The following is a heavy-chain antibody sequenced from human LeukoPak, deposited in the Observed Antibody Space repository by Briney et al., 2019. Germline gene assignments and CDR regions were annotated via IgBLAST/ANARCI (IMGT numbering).Heavy chain of an antibody. Sequence: GASLKVSCKASGYTFTGYSMHWVRQAPGQGLEWMGWINPNSGVTNYAQKFQGRVTMTRDTSISTAYVELSSLRSDDTAVYYCARVGVEGASCYDYWGQGTLVTVSS. CDR3: ARVGVEGASCYDY. J-gene: IGHJ4*02. D-gene: IGHD2-2*01. CDR2: INPNSGVT. CDR1: GYTFTGYS. V-gene: IGHV1-2*02.